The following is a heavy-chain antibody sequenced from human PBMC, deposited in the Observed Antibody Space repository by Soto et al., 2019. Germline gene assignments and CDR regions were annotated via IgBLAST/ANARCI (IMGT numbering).Heavy chain of an antibody. CDR2: INPFDGSR. Sequence: SVKVSCKASGGTFSSYTISWVRQAPGQGLEWMGWINPFDGSRMFAQSFQGRVTFTRDTSTSTVYMELSGLRSDDTAVYYCSRVDPGETSPFDHWGQGTLVTVSS. J-gene: IGHJ4*02. CDR1: GGTFSSYT. V-gene: IGHV1-69*10. D-gene: IGHD3-10*01. CDR3: SRVDPGETSPFDH.